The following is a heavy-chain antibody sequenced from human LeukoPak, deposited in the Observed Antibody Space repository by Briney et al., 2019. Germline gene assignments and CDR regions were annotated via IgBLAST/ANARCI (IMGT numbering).Heavy chain of an antibody. CDR2: ISGSGGST. CDR3: ARDGGSTHFDY. V-gene: IGHV3-23*01. Sequence: GGSLRLSCAASGFTFTTYAMSWVRQAPGRGLEWVSAISGSGGSTYYADSVKGRFTISRDNSKNTLYLQMNSLRAEDTAVYYCARDGGSTHFDYWGQGTLVTVSS. CDR1: GFTFTTYA. J-gene: IGHJ4*02.